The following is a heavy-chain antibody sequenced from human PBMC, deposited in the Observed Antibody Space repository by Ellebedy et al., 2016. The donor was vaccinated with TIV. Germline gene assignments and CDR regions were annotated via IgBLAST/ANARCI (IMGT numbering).Heavy chain of an antibody. CDR3: AKDRARGWFRGFDY. J-gene: IGHJ4*02. CDR1: GFTFSNYW. Sequence: PGGSLRLSCAASGFTFSNYWMSWVRQAPGKGLEWVANIKEDGSEKYYVDSVKGRFTISRDNSMDTLYLQMSSLRAEDTAVYYCAKDRARGWFRGFDYWGQGTLVTVAS. V-gene: IGHV3-7*01. D-gene: IGHD6-19*01. CDR2: IKEDGSEK.